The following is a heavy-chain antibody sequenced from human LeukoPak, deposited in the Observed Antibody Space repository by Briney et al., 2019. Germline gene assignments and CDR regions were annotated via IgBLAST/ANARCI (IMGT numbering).Heavy chain of an antibody. J-gene: IGHJ4*02. D-gene: IGHD3-22*01. CDR3: ARYWYYYDSSGYYRHYYFDY. V-gene: IGHV4-4*07. CDR1: GGSISSYY. Sequence: PSETLSLTCTVPGGSISSYYWSWIRQPAGKGLEWIGRIYTSGSTNYNPSLKSRVTMSVDTSKNQFSLKLSSVTAANTAVYYCARYWYYYDSSGYYRHYYFDYWGQGTLVTVSS. CDR2: IYTSGST.